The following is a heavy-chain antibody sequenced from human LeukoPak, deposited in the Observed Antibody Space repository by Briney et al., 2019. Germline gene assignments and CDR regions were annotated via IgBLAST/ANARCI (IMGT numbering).Heavy chain of an antibody. Sequence: SETLSLTCTVSGGSISFYYWSWIRQPAGKGLEWIGRIYTSGTTNYNPSLKSRLTISVDTSKNQFSLKLSSVTAADTAVYYCARVGGSYSVDYWGQGTLVTVSS. D-gene: IGHD1-26*01. CDR3: ARVGGSYSVDY. CDR2: IYTSGTT. CDR1: GGSISFYY. J-gene: IGHJ4*02. V-gene: IGHV4-4*07.